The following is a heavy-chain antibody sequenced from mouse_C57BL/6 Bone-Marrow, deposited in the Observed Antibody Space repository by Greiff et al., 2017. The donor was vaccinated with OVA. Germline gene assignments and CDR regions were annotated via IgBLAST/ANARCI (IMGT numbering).Heavy chain of an antibody. CDR1: GFTFSDYG. CDR2: ISSGSSTI. V-gene: IGHV5-17*01. CDR3: AMGPIYYYGSSPAWFAY. Sequence: EVKLMESGGGLVKPGGSLKLSCAASGFTFSDYGMHWVRQAPEKGLEWVAYISSGSSTIYYADKVKGRFTISRDNAKNTLFLQMTSLRSEDTAMYYCAMGPIYYYGSSPAWFAYWGQGTLVTVSA. D-gene: IGHD1-1*01. J-gene: IGHJ3*01.